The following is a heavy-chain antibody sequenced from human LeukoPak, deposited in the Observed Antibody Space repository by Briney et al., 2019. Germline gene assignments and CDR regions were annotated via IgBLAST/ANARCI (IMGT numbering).Heavy chain of an antibody. CDR1: GFTFDDYA. V-gene: IGHV3-23*01. Sequence: GGSLRLSCAASGFTFDDYAMHWVRQAPGKGLEWVSGISGSGSSTYYADSVKGRFTISRDNSENTLSLQMNSLRADDTAIYYCAKSCNSGNCYYNYWGQGTLVTVSS. D-gene: IGHD2/OR15-2a*01. CDR2: ISGSGSST. J-gene: IGHJ4*02. CDR3: AKSCNSGNCYYNY.